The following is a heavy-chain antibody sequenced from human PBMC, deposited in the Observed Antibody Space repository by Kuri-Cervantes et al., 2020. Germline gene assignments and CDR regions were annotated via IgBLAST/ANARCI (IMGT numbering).Heavy chain of an antibody. D-gene: IGHD3-10*01. V-gene: IGHV1-8*01. CDR2: MNPNSGNT. Sequence: ASVKVSCKASGYTFTSYDINWVRQATGQGLEWMGWMNPNSGNTGYAQKFRGRVTMTRDTSTSTVYMELSSLRSEDTAVYYCARDIELLWFGELGADHYYYYGMDVWGQGTTVTVSS. CDR3: ARDIELLWFGELGADHYYYYGMDV. CDR1: GYTFTSYD. J-gene: IGHJ6*02.